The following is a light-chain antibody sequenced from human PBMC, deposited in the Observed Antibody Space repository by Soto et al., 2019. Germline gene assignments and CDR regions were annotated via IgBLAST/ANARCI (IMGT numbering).Light chain of an antibody. CDR2: KSS. J-gene: IGKJ1*01. V-gene: IGKV1-5*03. Sequence: DIQMTQSPSTLSASEGDRVTISCRASQSVSIWLACYQQKPGIPPKLLIYKSSILEIGVPSRFNGXXSGKEFTFTISSLQPEDFANYYCQQSYSTPWTFGQGNKVDI. CDR1: QSVSIW. CDR3: QQSYSTPWT.